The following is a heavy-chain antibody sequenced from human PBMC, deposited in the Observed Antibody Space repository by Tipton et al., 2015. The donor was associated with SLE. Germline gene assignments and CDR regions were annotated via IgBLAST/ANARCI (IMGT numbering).Heavy chain of an antibody. V-gene: IGHV1-8*01. D-gene: IGHD2-15*01. CDR3: ARVGLYYYFDY. Sequence: QSGAEVKKPGASVKVSCKASGYTFSNFDINWVRQATGQGLEWMGWMNPKSGNTGFAQKFQGRVTMTRNTSISTAYMELNSLRSEDTAIYFCARVGLYYYFDYWGQGTLVTVSS. CDR2: MNPKSGNT. CDR1: GYTFSNFD. J-gene: IGHJ4*02.